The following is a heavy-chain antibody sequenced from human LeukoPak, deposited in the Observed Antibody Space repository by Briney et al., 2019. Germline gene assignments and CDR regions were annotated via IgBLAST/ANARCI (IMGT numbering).Heavy chain of an antibody. J-gene: IGHJ5*02. V-gene: IGHV3-23*01. CDR2: ISGSGGTT. Sequence: PGGSLRLSCAASGFTSSSYAMSWVRQAPRKGLEWVSIISGSGGTTYYPDSVKGRFTISRDNFKKMMYLEMSGLRADDTAIYYCAKRGGRTAAAGDNYFDPWGQGTLVTVSS. D-gene: IGHD6-13*01. CDR3: AKRGGRTAAAGDNYFDP. CDR1: GFTSSSYA.